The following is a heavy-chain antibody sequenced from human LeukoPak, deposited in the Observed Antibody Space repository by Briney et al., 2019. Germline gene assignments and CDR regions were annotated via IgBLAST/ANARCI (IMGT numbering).Heavy chain of an antibody. D-gene: IGHD6-13*01. Sequence: ASVKVSCKASGYTFTGYYMHWVRQAPGQGLEWMGRINPNSGGTNYAQKFQGRVTMTRDTSISTAYMELSRLRSDDTAVYYCARASYSSSWYFAFDIWGQGTMVTVSS. V-gene: IGHV1-2*06. J-gene: IGHJ3*02. CDR1: GYTFTGYY. CDR2: INPNSGGT. CDR3: ARASYSSSWYFAFDI.